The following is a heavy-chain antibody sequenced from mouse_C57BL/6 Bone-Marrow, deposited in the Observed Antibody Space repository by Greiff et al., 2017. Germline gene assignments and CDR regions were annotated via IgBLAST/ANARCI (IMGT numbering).Heavy chain of an antibody. V-gene: IGHV5-4*01. D-gene: IGHD1-1*01. CDR2: ISDGGSYT. Sequence: EVKVVESGGGLVKPGGSLKLSCAASGFTFSSYAMSWVRQTPEKRLEWVATISDGGSYTYYPDNVKGRFTISRDNAKNNLYLQLSHLKSEDTAMYYCARDPLLGSPYYYAMDYWGQGTSVTVSS. CDR1: GFTFSSYA. J-gene: IGHJ4*01. CDR3: ARDPLLGSPYYYAMDY.